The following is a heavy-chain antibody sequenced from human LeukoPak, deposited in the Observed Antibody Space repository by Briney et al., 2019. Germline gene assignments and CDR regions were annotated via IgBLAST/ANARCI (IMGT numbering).Heavy chain of an antibody. V-gene: IGHV3-23*01. CDR1: GFTFSTYA. CDR3: ATDVTGGAISF. CDR2: ITSSGGST. J-gene: IGHJ4*02. Sequence: GGSLRLSCAASGFTFSTYAMSWVRQAPGKGLEWVSIITSSGGSTNYADSVKGRFTISRDNSKNTLYLQMNRLKPDDTAVYYCATDVTGGAISFWGQGALVTVSS. D-gene: IGHD1-14*01.